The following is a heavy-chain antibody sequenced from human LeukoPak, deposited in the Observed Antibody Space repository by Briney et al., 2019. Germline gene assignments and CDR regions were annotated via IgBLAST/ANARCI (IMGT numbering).Heavy chain of an antibody. J-gene: IGHJ4*02. Sequence: GGSLSLSCTASGFTFSDSAMSWVRQAPGKGLEWVGYIRSKPYGGTPEYAASVKGRFTISRDDSKNIAYLQMNSLKTEDTAVYYCTRGAYTKAKWGQGTLVTVSS. CDR3: TRGAYTKAK. D-gene: IGHD4-11*01. CDR1: GFTFSDSA. CDR2: IRSKPYGGTP. V-gene: IGHV3-49*04.